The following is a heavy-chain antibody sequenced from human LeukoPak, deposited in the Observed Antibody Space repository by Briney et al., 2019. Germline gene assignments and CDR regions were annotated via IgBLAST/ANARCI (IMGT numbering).Heavy chain of an antibody. CDR1: VFTFSSYW. V-gene: IGHV3-7*01. J-gene: IGHJ4*02. Sequence: GGSLRLSCAASVFTFSSYWMTWVRQAPGEGLEWVANIKQDGSEKYYVDSVKGRFTISRDNAKNSLYLQMNRLRAEDTAVYYCARDHAGSGDYFDYWGQGTLVTVSS. D-gene: IGHD3-10*01. CDR3: ARDHAGSGDYFDY. CDR2: IKQDGSEK.